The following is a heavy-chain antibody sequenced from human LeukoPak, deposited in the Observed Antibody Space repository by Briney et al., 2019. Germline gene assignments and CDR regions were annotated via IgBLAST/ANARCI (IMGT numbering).Heavy chain of an antibody. CDR1: GGSVSSGSYY. Sequence: SETLSLTCTVSGGSVSSGSYYWSWIRQPPGKGLEWIAYISYSGNTYYNPSLQSRVTISIDTPKNQCSLKLTSVTAADTAVYYCASRYHDSSGYYYDVYWGQGTLVTVSS. J-gene: IGHJ4*02. CDR3: ASRYHDSSGYYYDVY. CDR2: ISYSGNT. V-gene: IGHV4-61*01. D-gene: IGHD3-22*01.